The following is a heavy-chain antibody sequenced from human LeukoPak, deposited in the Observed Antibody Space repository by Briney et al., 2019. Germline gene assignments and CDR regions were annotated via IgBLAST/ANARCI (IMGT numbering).Heavy chain of an antibody. D-gene: IGHD3-22*01. Sequence: GGSLRLSCAASGFTFSSYSMNWVRQAPGKGLEWVSSISSSSSYIYYADSVKGRFTISRDNAKNSLYLQMNSLRAEDTAVYYCAKVLVSYYDSTDYFDYWGQGTLVTVSS. CDR3: AKVLVSYYDSTDYFDY. J-gene: IGHJ4*02. V-gene: IGHV3-21*01. CDR2: ISSSSSYI. CDR1: GFTFSSYS.